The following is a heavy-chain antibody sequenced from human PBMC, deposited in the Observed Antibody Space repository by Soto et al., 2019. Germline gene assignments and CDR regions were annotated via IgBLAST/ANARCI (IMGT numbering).Heavy chain of an antibody. Sequence: SETLSLTCPVSGCSLSNYYWTWIRQAAGKGLEWVGRIYSSGSASYNPSLKSRLTMSVDTSKNQITLKLTSVTAADTAVYYCARSQYYYGSGSYYNVTGAIDYWGQGTLVTVSS. CDR2: IYSSGSA. V-gene: IGHV4-4*07. J-gene: IGHJ4*02. CDR3: ARSQYYYGSGSYYNVTGAIDY. D-gene: IGHD3-10*01. CDR1: GCSLSNYY.